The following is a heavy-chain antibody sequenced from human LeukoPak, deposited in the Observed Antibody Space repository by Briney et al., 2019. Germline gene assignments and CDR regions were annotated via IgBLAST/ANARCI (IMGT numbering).Heavy chain of an antibody. CDR2: INHSGST. D-gene: IGHD4-17*01. CDR3: ARGRSLYTVTNVRRGSNWFDP. CDR1: GGSFSGYY. Sequence: SETLSLTCAVYGGSFSGYYWSWIRQPPGKGLEWIGEINHSGSTNYNPSLKSRVTISVDTSKNQFSLKLSSVTAADTAVYYCARGRSLYTVTNVRRGSNWFDPWGQGTLVTVSS. J-gene: IGHJ5*02. V-gene: IGHV4-34*01.